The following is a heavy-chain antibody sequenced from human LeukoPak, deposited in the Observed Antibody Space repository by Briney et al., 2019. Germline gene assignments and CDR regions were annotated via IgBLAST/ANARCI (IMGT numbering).Heavy chain of an antibody. J-gene: IGHJ4*02. CDR2: ISSSSSTI. CDR3: ARDNGWSADF. D-gene: IGHD2-15*01. Sequence: TGGSLRLSCVTSGFTFSNHAMHWVRQAPGKGLEWVSYISSSSSTIYYADSVKGRFTISRDNAKNSLYLQMNSLRAEDTAVYYCARDNGWSADFWGQGTLVTVSS. CDR1: GFTFSNHA. V-gene: IGHV3-48*01.